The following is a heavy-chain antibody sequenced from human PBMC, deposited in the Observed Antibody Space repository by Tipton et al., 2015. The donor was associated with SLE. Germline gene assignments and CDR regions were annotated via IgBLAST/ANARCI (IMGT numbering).Heavy chain of an antibody. CDR1: GGSISSGGYY. J-gene: IGHJ4*02. Sequence: TLSLTCTVSGGSISSGGYYWSWIRQHPGKGLEWIGYIYYSGSTYYNPSLKSRVTISVDTSKNQFSLKLSSVTAADTAVYYCARGPHGSYGFDYWGQGTLVTVSS. CDR3: ARGPHGSYGFDY. CDR2: IYYSGST. V-gene: IGHV4-31*03. D-gene: IGHD4-17*01.